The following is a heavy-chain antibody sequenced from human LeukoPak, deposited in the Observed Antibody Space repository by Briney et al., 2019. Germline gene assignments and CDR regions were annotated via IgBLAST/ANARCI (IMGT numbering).Heavy chain of an antibody. CDR2: MKEDGSDQ. CDR1: GYSFSRFW. D-gene: IGHD3-16*01. CDR3: ARLGGLPDY. J-gene: IGHJ4*02. Sequence: GGCLRLSCAASGYSFSRFWMWGVRETPGRGREWGANMKEDGSDQYYVESVRGRFTISRDNAKNSLYLQMNSLRAEDPAVYYCARLGGLPDYWGQGTLVTVSS. V-gene: IGHV3-7*01.